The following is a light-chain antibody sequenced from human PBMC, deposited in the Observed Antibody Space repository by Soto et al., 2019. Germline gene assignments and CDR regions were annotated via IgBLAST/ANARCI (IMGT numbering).Light chain of an antibody. Sequence: DIQMTQSPSSLSAFVGDRVTITCRTSQTIRSSLNWYQQKPGKAPKLLIFTASSLQSGVPSRFSGSGSGTVFTLTISSLLPEDVATYYCQQSYNTPFTFGPGTKVDIK. CDR1: QTIRSS. CDR2: TAS. V-gene: IGKV1-39*01. J-gene: IGKJ3*01. CDR3: QQSYNTPFT.